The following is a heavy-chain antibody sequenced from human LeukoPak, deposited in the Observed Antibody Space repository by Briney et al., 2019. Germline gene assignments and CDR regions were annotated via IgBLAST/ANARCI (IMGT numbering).Heavy chain of an antibody. V-gene: IGHV4-4*02. CDR1: GGSISSSNW. CDR3: ARFGGGGERWGFDY. D-gene: IGHD1-1*01. CDR2: IYHSGST. Sequence: PSETLSLTCTVSGGSISSSNWWSWVRQPPGKGLEWIGEIYHSGSTNYNPSLKSRVTISVDKSKNQFSLKLSSVTAADTAVYYCARFGGGGERWGFDYWGQGTLVTVSS. J-gene: IGHJ4*02.